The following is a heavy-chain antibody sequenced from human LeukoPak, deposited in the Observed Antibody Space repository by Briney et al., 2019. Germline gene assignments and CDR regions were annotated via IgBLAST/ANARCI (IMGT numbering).Heavy chain of an antibody. J-gene: IGHJ4*02. V-gene: IGHV4-59*08. D-gene: IGHD3-10*01. CDR2: IYYSGST. CDR3: ARSPGTGNYFDY. Sequence: SETLSLTCTVSGGSISNYYWSWIRQPPGKGLEWVGYIYYSGSTNYNPSLRSRVTMSVDTSKNQFSLKLSSVSAADMAVYYCARSPGTGNYFDYWGQGTLVTVSS. CDR1: GGSISNYY.